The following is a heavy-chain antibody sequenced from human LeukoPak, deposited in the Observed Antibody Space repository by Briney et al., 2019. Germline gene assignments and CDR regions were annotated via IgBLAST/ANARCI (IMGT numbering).Heavy chain of an antibody. CDR3: ARSGGFSSSWYVDWFDP. CDR1: GGSFSGYY. J-gene: IGHJ5*02. D-gene: IGHD6-13*01. Sequence: SETLSLTCAVYGGSFSGYYWSWIRQPPGKGLEWIGEINHSGSSNYNPSLKSRVTISVDTSKNQFSLKLSSVTAADTAVYYCARSGGFSSSWYVDWFDPWGQGTLVTVSS. V-gene: IGHV4-34*01. CDR2: INHSGSS.